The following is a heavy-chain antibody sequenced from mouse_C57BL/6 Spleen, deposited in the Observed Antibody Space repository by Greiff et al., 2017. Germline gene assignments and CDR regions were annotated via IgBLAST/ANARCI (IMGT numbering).Heavy chain of an antibody. CDR1: GYSITSGYY. J-gene: IGHJ4*01. V-gene: IGHV3-6*01. CDR2: ISYDGSN. CDR3: ARDQDGYDYYYAMDY. D-gene: IGHD2-2*01. Sequence: EVHLVESGPGLVKPSQSLSLTCSVTGYSITSGYYWNWIRQFPGNKLEWMGYISYDGSNNYNPSLKNRISITRDTSKNQFFLKLNSVTTEDTATYYCARDQDGYDYYYAMDYWGQGTSVTVSS.